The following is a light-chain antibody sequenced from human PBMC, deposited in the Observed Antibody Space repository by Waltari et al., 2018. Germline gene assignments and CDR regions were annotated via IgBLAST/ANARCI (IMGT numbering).Light chain of an antibody. CDR1: HTVASN. V-gene: IGKV3D-15*01. J-gene: IGKJ4*01. CDR2: GGS. Sequence: EIVMTQSPATLSVSPGESATLSCTASHTVASNLVWYQQRPGQPPRFLFYGGSIRAPGVPLRFRADGYGTNFTLTITGLQSEDFAVYYCQQSNDWPPLTFGGGTKVEIK. CDR3: QQSNDWPPLT.